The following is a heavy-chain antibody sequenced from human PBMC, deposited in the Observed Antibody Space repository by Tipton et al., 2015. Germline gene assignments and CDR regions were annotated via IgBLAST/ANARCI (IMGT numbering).Heavy chain of an antibody. D-gene: IGHD3-22*01. CDR3: ARAYYYDSSGYPLFDY. Sequence: TLSLTCTVSGGSISSGDYYWSWIRQPPGKGLEWIGYIHYSGSTHYSPSLRSRITISVDTSKNQFSLKLSSVTAADTAVYYCARAYYYDSSGYPLFDYWGQGTLVTVSS. CDR1: GGSISSGDYY. V-gene: IGHV4-30-4*01. J-gene: IGHJ4*02. CDR2: IHYSGST.